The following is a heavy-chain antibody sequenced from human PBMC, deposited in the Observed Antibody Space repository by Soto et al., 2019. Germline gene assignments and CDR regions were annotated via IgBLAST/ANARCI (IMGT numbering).Heavy chain of an antibody. Sequence: GGSLRLSCAASGFTFSSYGMHWVRQAPGKGLEWVAVISYDGSNKYYADSVKGRSTISRDNSKNTLYLQMNSLRAEDTAVYYCAKDLFIVVVPAANGIFDYWGQGTLVTVSS. D-gene: IGHD2-2*01. CDR3: AKDLFIVVVPAANGIFDY. CDR1: GFTFSSYG. CDR2: ISYDGSNK. V-gene: IGHV3-30*18. J-gene: IGHJ4*02.